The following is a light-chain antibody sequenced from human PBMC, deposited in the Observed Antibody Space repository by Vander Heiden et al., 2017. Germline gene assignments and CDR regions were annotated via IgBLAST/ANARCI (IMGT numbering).Light chain of an antibody. Sequence: DILMTQSPDSLAVSLGERATINCKSSQSVLYSSNNKNYLAWYQQKPGQPPKLLIYWASTRESGVPDRFSGSGSGTDFTLTISSLQAEDMAVYYCQQYDSTPLTFGHGTKVXIK. CDR3: QQYDSTPLT. V-gene: IGKV4-1*01. CDR2: WAS. CDR1: QSVLYSSNNKNY. J-gene: IGKJ3*01.